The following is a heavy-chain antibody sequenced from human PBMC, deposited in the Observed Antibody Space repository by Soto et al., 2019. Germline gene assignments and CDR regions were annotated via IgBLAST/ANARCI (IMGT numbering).Heavy chain of an antibody. CDR1: GFTFSSYG. CDR3: AKEFIPAYYYDSSGNFDY. J-gene: IGHJ4*02. D-gene: IGHD3-22*01. V-gene: IGHV3-30*18. Sequence: PGGSLRLSCAASGFTFSSYGMHWVRQAPGMGLEWVAVISYDGSNKYYADSVKGRFTISRDNSKNTLYLQMNSLRAEDTAVYYCAKEFIPAYYYDSSGNFDYWGQGTLVTVSS. CDR2: ISYDGSNK.